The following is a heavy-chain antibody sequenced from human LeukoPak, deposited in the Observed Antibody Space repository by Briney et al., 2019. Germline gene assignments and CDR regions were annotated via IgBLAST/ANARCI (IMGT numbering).Heavy chain of an antibody. CDR2: IWEEGSKK. Sequence: GRALRLSCAAPGVTFSSNGMCWVREGPGRGGGRGAVIWEEGSKKYYAESVKGGVTTSKENFKNTLYLQINTLRAEDTAVYYCAKGAVAGTSLCDYWGRGPLVTVSS. V-gene: IGHV3-33*06. CDR1: GVTFSSNG. CDR3: AKGAVAGTSLCDY. D-gene: IGHD6-19*01. J-gene: IGHJ4*02.